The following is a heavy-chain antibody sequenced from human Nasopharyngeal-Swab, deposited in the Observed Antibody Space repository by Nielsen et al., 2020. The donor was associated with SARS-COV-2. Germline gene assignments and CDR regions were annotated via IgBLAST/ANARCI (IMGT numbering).Heavy chain of an antibody. CDR2: ISGSGGST. J-gene: IGHJ4*02. Sequence: GGSLRLSWAASGFTFSSYAMSWVSQAPGKGLEGVSAISGSGGSTYYADSVRGRFTISRDNSKNTLYLQMNSLRAEDTAVYYCAKDLAYCGGDCYSGFDSWGQGTLVTVSS. D-gene: IGHD2-21*02. CDR3: AKDLAYCGGDCYSGFDS. CDR1: GFTFSSYA. V-gene: IGHV3-23*01.